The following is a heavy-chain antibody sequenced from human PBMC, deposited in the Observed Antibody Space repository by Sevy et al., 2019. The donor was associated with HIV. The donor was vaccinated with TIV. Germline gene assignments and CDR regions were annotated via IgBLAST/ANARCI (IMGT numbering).Heavy chain of an antibody. J-gene: IGHJ4*02. D-gene: IGHD2-21*01. V-gene: IGHV4-38-2*01. CDR1: GYSITSGHY. CDR3: ARLRTGESRLFDY. CDR2: IYHDGST. Sequence: SETLSLTCAVSGYSITSGHYWGWIRQPPEKGLEWIGIIYHDGSTYYNPSLKSRVTISVDTSKNQFSLKVPSVTAADTAMYYCARLRTGESRLFDYWGQGTLVTVSS.